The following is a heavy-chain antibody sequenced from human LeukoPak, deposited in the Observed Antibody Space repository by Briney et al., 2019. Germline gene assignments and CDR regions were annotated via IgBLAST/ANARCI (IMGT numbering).Heavy chain of an antibody. J-gene: IGHJ4*02. CDR2: IYYSGST. CDR1: GGSISSSSYY. CDR3: ARVGYSSGWFSYYFDY. Sequence: SETLSLTCTVSGGSISSSSYYWGWIRQPPGKGLEWIGSIYYSGSTYYNPSLKSRVTISVDTSKNQFSLKLSSVTAADTAVYYCARVGYSSGWFSYYFDYWGQGTLVTVSS. V-gene: IGHV4-39*01. D-gene: IGHD6-19*01.